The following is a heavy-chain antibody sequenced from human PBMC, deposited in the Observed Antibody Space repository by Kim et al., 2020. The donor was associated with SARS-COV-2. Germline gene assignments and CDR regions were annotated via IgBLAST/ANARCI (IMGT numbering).Heavy chain of an antibody. CDR3: ASFGDRIAAAGTPWYYYYGMDV. D-gene: IGHD6-13*01. J-gene: IGHJ6*02. CDR1: GGTFSSYA. Sequence: SVKVSCKASGGTFSSYAISWVRQAPGQGLEWMGGIIPIFGTANYAQKFQGRVTITADESTSTAYMELSSLRSEDTAVYYCASFGDRIAAAGTPWYYYYGMDVWGQGTTVTVSS. CDR2: IIPIFGTA. V-gene: IGHV1-69*13.